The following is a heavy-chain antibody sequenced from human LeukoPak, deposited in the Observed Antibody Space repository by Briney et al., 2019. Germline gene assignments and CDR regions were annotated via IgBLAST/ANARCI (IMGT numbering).Heavy chain of an antibody. CDR1: GFTFSTFA. Sequence: QTGGSLRLSCAASGFTFSTFAMSWGRQAPGKGLEWVSGVIENGYDKYYADSVKGRFTISRDNSKNTLYLQMNSLRADDTAVYYCARDYVTPGITATTSPLDYWGQGILVSVYS. CDR2: VIENGYDK. V-gene: IGHV3-23*01. D-gene: IGHD1-7*01. J-gene: IGHJ4*02. CDR3: ARDYVTPGITATTSPLDY.